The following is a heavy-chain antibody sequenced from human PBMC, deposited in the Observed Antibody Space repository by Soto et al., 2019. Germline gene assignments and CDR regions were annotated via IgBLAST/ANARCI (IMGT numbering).Heavy chain of an antibody. V-gene: IGHV4-4*02. D-gene: IGHD2-15*01. J-gene: IGHJ3*02. CDR3: VREYRDIVVVVTTMGAFDI. CDR2: IYHSGST. Sequence: PSETLSLTCAVSGGSISSSNWWSWVRQPPGKGLEWIGEIYHSGSTNYNPSLKSRVTISVDKSKNQFSLKLSSVTAADTAVYYFVREYRDIVVVVTTMGAFDIWGQGTMVTVSS. CDR1: GGSISSSNW.